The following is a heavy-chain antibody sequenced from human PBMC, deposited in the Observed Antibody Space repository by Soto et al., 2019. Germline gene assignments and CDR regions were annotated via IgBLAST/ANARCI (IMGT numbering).Heavy chain of an antibody. Sequence: PGGSLRLSCAASGFTFSSYSMNWVRQAPGKGLEWVSSISSSSSYIYYADSVKGRFTISRDNAKNSLYLQMNSLRAEDTAVYYCARDRTTVLTSPSWGQGTLVTVSS. V-gene: IGHV3-21*01. CDR1: GFTFSSYS. J-gene: IGHJ4*02. CDR2: ISSSSSYI. D-gene: IGHD4-17*01. CDR3: ARDRTTVLTSPS.